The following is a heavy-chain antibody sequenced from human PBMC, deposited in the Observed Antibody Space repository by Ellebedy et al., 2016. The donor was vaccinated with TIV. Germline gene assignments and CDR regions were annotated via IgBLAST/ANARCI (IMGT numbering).Heavy chain of an antibody. D-gene: IGHD3-16*02. J-gene: IGHJ4*02. CDR3: ARLMITFGGVIVYPEYFDY. CDR1: GDSISSYY. Sequence: GSLRLSCTVSGDSISSYYWSWIRQPPGKGLEWIGYIYYTGSTNYNPSLKSRVTISVDKSKNQFSLKLSSVTAADTAVYYCARLMITFGGVIVYPEYFDYWGQGTLVTVSS. V-gene: IGHV4-59*12. CDR2: IYYTGST.